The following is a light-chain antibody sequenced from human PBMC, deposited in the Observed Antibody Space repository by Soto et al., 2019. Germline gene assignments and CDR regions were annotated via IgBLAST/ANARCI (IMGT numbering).Light chain of an antibody. CDR2: DVS. J-gene: IGLJ2*01. V-gene: IGLV2-14*03. Sequence: QSVLTQPASVSGSPGQSITISCIGTSNDVGSYNFVSWYQKHPNTAPRLIIYDVSNRPSGVSNRFSGSKSDNTASLTISGLQAEDEADYYCSSYTRSSTVLFGGGPKVTVL. CDR1: SNDVGSYNF. CDR3: SSYTRSSTVL.